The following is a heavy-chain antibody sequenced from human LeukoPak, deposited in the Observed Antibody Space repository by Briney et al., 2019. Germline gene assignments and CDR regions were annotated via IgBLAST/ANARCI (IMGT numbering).Heavy chain of an antibody. D-gene: IGHD6-19*01. CDR3: ARDLRYSSGWAKDYYYYGMDV. CDR1: GYTFTSYG. CDR2: ISAYNGNT. V-gene: IGHV1-18*01. Sequence: GASVKVSCKASGYTFTSYGISWVRQAPGQGLEWMGWISAYNGNTNYAQKLQGRVTMTTDPSTSTAHMELRSLRSDDTAVYYCARDLRYSSGWAKDYYYYGMDVWGQGTTVTVSS. J-gene: IGHJ6*02.